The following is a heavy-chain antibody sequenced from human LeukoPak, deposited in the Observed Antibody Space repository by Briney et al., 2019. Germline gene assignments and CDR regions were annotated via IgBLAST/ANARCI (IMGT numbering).Heavy chain of an antibody. CDR2: ISSSSSNI. Sequence: GGSLRLSCAASGFTFSSYSMNWVRQAPGKGLEWVSSISSSSSNIYYADSVKGRFTISRDNAKNSLYLQMNSLRAEDTALYYCAKDIWLYGSGSYGGVFDYWGQGTLVTVSS. J-gene: IGHJ4*02. CDR1: GFTFSSYS. D-gene: IGHD3-10*01. CDR3: AKDIWLYGSGSYGGVFDY. V-gene: IGHV3-21*04.